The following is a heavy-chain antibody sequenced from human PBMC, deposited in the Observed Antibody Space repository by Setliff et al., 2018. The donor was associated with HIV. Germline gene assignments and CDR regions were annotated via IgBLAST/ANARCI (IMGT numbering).Heavy chain of an antibody. CDR2: ISGSGGST. V-gene: IGHV3-23*01. Sequence: GGSLRLSCAASGFSFRTYAMSWVRQAPGKGLEWVTAISGSGGSTYYADSVKGRFTISRDNSKNTLYLQMNSLRAEDTAVYYCARAPGDILTAYFGGLDYWGQGALVTVSS. D-gene: IGHD3-9*01. J-gene: IGHJ4*02. CDR3: ARAPGDILTAYFGGLDY. CDR1: GFSFRTYA.